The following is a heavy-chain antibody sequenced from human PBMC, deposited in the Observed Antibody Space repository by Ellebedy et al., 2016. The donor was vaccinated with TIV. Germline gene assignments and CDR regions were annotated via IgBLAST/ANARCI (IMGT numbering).Heavy chain of an antibody. J-gene: IGHJ6*03. V-gene: IGHV4-34*01. CDR1: GGSFSGYY. D-gene: IGHD3-3*01. CDR2: INHSGST. Sequence: SETLSLTXAVYGGSFSGYYWSWIRQPPGKGLEWIGEINHSGSTNYNPSLKSRVTISVDTSKNQFSLKLSSVTAADTAVYYCARRMRDDFWSGYRSAGGYMDVWGKGTTVTVSS. CDR3: ARRMRDDFWSGYRSAGGYMDV.